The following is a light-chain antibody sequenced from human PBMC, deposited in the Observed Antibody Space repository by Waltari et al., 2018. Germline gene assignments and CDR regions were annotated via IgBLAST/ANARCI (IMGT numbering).Light chain of an antibody. CDR3: QQYGRSPRT. CDR2: GAS. Sequence: EIVLTQSPGTLSSSPGERATLSCRASHSVSSSYLAWYQQKPGQAPRLLIYGASSRATGITDRFSGSGSGTDFTLTISRLEPEDFAVYYCQQYGRSPRTFGQGTTVEIK. CDR1: HSVSSSY. J-gene: IGKJ1*01. V-gene: IGKV3-20*01.